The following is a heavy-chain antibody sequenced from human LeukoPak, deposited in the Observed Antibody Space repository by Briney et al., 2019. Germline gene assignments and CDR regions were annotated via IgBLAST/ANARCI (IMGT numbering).Heavy chain of an antibody. Sequence: SGGSLRLSCAASGFTFSSYGMHWVRQAPGKGLEWVAFIRYDESNRYYADSVKGRFTISRDNSKNTLYLQMNSLRAEDTAVYYCARIVATTCAFDIWGQGTMVTVSS. CDR2: IRYDESNR. D-gene: IGHD5-12*01. CDR1: GFTFSSYG. CDR3: ARIVATTCAFDI. V-gene: IGHV3-30*02. J-gene: IGHJ3*02.